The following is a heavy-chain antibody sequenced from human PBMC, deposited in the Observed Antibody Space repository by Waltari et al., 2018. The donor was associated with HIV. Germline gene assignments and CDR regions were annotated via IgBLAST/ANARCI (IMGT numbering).Heavy chain of an antibody. Sequence: EVHLVESGGDLLKPGGCLRLSCAASGFTFSNAGMHWVRQAPGKGLEWVGRIKSKSDGGTTDYNAAVKGRFTISRDDSKTTLFLQMNSLKTEDTAVYYCTTEEGYGSGSYLDYWGQGTPLTVSS. CDR1: GFTFSNAG. D-gene: IGHD3-10*01. V-gene: IGHV3-15*01. CDR2: IKSKSDGGTT. CDR3: TTEEGYGSGSYLDY. J-gene: IGHJ4*02.